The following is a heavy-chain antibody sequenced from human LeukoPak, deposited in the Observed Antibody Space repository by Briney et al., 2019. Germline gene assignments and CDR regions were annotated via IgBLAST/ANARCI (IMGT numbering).Heavy chain of an antibody. CDR3: AREVTGTSGSFDY. J-gene: IGHJ4*02. Sequence: SETLSLTCTVSVGSVRSYYWTWMRQPQGKELECLGYIYYTGTTNYNPSLKSRLTISVDTSKDHFSLKLSSVTAADTAVYYCAREVTGTSGSFDYWGQGALVTVSS. V-gene: IGHV4-59*02. D-gene: IGHD6-19*01. CDR2: IYYTGTT. CDR1: VGSVRSYY.